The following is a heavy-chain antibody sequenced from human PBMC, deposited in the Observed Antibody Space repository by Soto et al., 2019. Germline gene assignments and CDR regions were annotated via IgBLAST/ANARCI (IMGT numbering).Heavy chain of an antibody. CDR1: GFSFTGYY. V-gene: IGHV1-2*02. D-gene: IGHD6-6*01. CDR3: AKDLTRQLAYWLDP. J-gene: IGHJ5*02. Sequence: ASVKVSCKASGFSFTGYYIHWLRPAPGQGLEWMGWINAHSGGTEYAQKFQGRVTLTRDTSIATAYLTLTSLTSDDTALYYCAKDLTRQLAYWLDPWGQGTQVTVSS. CDR2: INAHSGGT.